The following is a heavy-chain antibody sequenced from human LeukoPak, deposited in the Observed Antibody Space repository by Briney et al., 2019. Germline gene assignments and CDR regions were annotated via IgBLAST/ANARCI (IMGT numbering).Heavy chain of an antibody. CDR2: IYTSGST. D-gene: IGHD3-10*01. V-gene: IGHV4-61*02. CDR3: ASGPSYYYGSGSSGFDY. CDR1: GGSISSGSYY. Sequence: SQTLSLTCTVSGGSISSGSYYWSWIRQPAGKGLEWIGRIYTSGSTNYNPSLKSRVTISVDTSKHQFSLKLSSVTAADTAVYYCASGPSYYYGSGSSGFDYWGQGTLVTVSS. J-gene: IGHJ4*02.